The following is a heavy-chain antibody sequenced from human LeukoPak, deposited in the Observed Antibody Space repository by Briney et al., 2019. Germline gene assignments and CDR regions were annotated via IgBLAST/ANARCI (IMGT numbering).Heavy chain of an antibody. J-gene: IGHJ5*02. V-gene: IGHV4-31*03. CDR1: GGSISSGDYY. CDR3: ARGVYDSIYWFDP. D-gene: IGHD2-8*01. Sequence: SETLSLTCTVSGGSISSGDYYWSWIRQHPGKGLEWIGHIYYSGRTYYNPSLKSRVTMSVDTSKNQFSLKLASVTAADTAVYYCARGVYDSIYWFDPWGQGTLVTVSS. CDR2: IYYSGRT.